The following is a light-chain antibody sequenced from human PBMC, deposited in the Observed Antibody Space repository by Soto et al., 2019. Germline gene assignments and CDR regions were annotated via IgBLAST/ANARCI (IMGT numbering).Light chain of an antibody. J-gene: IGLJ1*01. V-gene: IGLV2-14*03. CDR1: SSDIGGYNF. CDR3: SAYTASSTLYV. Sequence: QSVLTQPASVSGSPGQSITISCTGTSSDIGGYNFVSWYQLYPGKAPKLMIYDVSDRPSGVSIRFSGSKSGNTASLTISGPQAEDEADYYCSAYTASSTLYVFGTGTKLTVL. CDR2: DVS.